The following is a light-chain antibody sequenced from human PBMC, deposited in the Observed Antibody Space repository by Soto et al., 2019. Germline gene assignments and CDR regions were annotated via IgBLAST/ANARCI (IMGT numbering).Light chain of an antibody. Sequence: QSVLTQAPSVTGTPGQRVTITCSGSSSNIGRNSVNWYQHLPGTAPKLLTHGNNHRPSGVSNRFSGSKSGNTASLTISGLQAEDEGDYYCSSYTHGSPLSVVFGGGTKLTVL. V-gene: IGLV1-44*01. J-gene: IGLJ2*01. CDR2: GNN. CDR3: SSYTHGSPLSVV. CDR1: SSNIGRNS.